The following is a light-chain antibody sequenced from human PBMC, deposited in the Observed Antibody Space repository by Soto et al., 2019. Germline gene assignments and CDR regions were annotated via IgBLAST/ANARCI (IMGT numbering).Light chain of an antibody. J-gene: IGKJ1*01. CDR3: QQYNSYSRT. Sequence: DIQMTQSPSTLSASVGDRVTITCRASESMSNCLAWYQQKPGKAPKLLISGASSLQSGVPSRFSGSGSGTEFTLTISSLQPDDFATYYCQQYNSYSRTFGQGTKVDIK. CDR1: ESMSNC. CDR2: GAS. V-gene: IGKV1-5*01.